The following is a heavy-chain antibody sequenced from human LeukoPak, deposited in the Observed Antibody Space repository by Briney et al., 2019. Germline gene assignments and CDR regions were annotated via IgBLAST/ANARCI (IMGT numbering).Heavy chain of an antibody. CDR3: ARGASWGDYGPRPFQH. V-gene: IGHV1-2*02. Sequence: GASVKVSCKASGYTFTGYYMHWVRQAPGHGLEWMGWFDSDSGGTNYAQKFQGRVTMTRDTSISTAYMELSRLRSDDTAVYYCARGASWGDYGPRPFQHWGQGTLVTVSS. J-gene: IGHJ1*01. D-gene: IGHD4-17*01. CDR1: GYTFTGYY. CDR2: FDSDSGGT.